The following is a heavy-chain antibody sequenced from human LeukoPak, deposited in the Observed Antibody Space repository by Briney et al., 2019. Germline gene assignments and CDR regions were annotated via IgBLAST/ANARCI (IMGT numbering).Heavy chain of an antibody. D-gene: IGHD6-13*01. CDR1: GYTFTSYG. CDR2: ISAYNGNT. V-gene: IGHV1-18*01. J-gene: IGHJ5*02. CDR3: ARAQSPTYSSRPHNWFDP. Sequence: GASVKVSCKASGYTFTSYGISWVRQAPGQGLEWMGWISAYNGNTNYAQKLQGRVTMTTDTSTSTAYMELRSLRSDDTAVYYCARAQSPTYSSRPHNWFDPWGQGTLVTVSS.